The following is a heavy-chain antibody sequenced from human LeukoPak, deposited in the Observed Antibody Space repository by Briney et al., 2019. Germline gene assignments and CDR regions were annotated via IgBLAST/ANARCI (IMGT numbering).Heavy chain of an antibody. D-gene: IGHD3-3*01. CDR1: GFTFSSYG. CDR2: ISGSGGST. Sequence: PGGTLRLSCAASGFTFSSYGMSWVRQAPGKGLEWVSAISGSGGSTYYADSVKGRFTISRDNAKNSLYLQMNSLRAEDTAVYYCARDSTYDFWSGYLAPPSNYYMDVWGKGTTVTVSS. J-gene: IGHJ6*03. V-gene: IGHV3-23*01. CDR3: ARDSTYDFWSGYLAPPSNYYMDV.